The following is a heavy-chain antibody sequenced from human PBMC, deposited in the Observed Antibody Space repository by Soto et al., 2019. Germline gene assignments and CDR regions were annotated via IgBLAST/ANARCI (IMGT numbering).Heavy chain of an antibody. CDR3: AKTPRGGASGDWYFDL. Sequence: EVQLLESGGGWVQPGGSLRLSCAASGFTFSTYDMTWVRLAPGRGLEWVLGIKSSGSPTDYPESVKGRFTISRDNLMNTLFLDMNGLIAEDTAIYYCAKTPRGGASGDWYFDLWGRGTLVTVSS. J-gene: IGHJ2*01. CDR1: GFTFSTYD. V-gene: IGHV3-23*05. D-gene: IGHD3-10*01. CDR2: IKSSGSPT.